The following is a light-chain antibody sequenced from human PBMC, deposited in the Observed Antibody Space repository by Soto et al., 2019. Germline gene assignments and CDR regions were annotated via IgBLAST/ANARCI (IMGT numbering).Light chain of an antibody. V-gene: IGLV2-14*03. CDR2: DVS. CDR3: SSYTSNTTPV. CDR1: SSDVGGHNY. J-gene: IGLJ3*02. Sequence: QSALTQPASVSGSPGQSITISCTGTSSDVGGHNYVSWYQHHPGKAPKLMIYDVSNRPSGVSNRFSGSKSGNTASLTISGLQAEDEADYYCSSYTSNTTPVFGGGTKLTVL.